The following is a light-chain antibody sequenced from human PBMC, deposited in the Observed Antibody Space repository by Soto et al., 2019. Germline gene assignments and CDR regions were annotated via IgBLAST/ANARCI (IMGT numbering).Light chain of an antibody. J-gene: IGKJ2*01. CDR2: AAS. V-gene: IGKV1-39*01. CDR1: QNINIY. CDR3: QQSYSAPTYT. Sequence: DIQMTQSPSSLSASVGDRVTITCRASQNINIYLHWYQQQPGKAPKLLIYAASTLQSGVPSRFSGSGSGTDFTLTISSLQPEDFAIYYCQQSYSAPTYTFGQGTKLEIK.